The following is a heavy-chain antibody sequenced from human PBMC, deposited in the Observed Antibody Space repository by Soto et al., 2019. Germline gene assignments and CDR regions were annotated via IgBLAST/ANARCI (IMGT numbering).Heavy chain of an antibody. Sequence: QVQLVESGGGVVQPGRSLRLSCAASGFTFSSYGMHWVRQAPGKGLEWVAVISYDGSNKYYADSVKGRFTISRDNSKNTLYLHMNSLRAEDTAVYYCAKTIAAARYYYYGMDVWGQGTTVTVSS. CDR3: AKTIAAARYYYYGMDV. CDR2: ISYDGSNK. CDR1: GFTFSSYG. D-gene: IGHD6-13*01. J-gene: IGHJ6*02. V-gene: IGHV3-30*18.